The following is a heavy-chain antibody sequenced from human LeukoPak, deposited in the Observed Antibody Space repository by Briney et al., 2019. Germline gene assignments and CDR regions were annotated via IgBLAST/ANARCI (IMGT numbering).Heavy chain of an antibody. CDR1: GYTFTSYY. Sequence: ASVKVSCKASGYTFTSYYMHWVGQAPGQGVEGMGIINPSGGSTSYAQKFQGRVTITREMATSTVYMELSSLRSEDTAVYYCAREYDYVWGSYRYSPIPLDYWGQGTLVTVSS. J-gene: IGHJ4*02. D-gene: IGHD3-16*02. V-gene: IGHV1-46*01. CDR2: INPSGGST. CDR3: AREYDYVWGSYRYSPIPLDY.